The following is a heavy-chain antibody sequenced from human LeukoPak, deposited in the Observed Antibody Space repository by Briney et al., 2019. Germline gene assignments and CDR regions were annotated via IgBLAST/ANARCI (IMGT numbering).Heavy chain of an antibody. CDR2: IFYSGSA. CDR1: GGSISSSSYY. D-gene: IGHD1-7*01. CDR3: ARQGGTLNWFDP. J-gene: IGHJ5*02. V-gene: IGHV4-39*01. Sequence: ASETLSLTCTVSGGSISSSSYYWGWIRQPPGKGLEWIGSIFYSGSAYCNPSLKSRVAISVDTSKNQFSLKLSSVTAADTAVYYCARQGGTLNWFDPWGQGTLVTVSS.